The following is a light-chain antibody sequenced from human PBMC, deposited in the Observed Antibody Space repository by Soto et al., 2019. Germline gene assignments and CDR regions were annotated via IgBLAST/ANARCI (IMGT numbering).Light chain of an antibody. Sequence: QSALTQPASVSGSPGLSITISCTGTSSDVGSYNLVSWYQQHPGKAPKLMIYKVSKRPSGVSNRFSSSKSVNTASLTISGLQAEDDADYYCCSYAGSSTFLVFGTGTKLTVL. J-gene: IGLJ1*01. V-gene: IGLV2-23*02. CDR1: SSDVGSYNL. CDR2: KVS. CDR3: CSYAGSSTFLV.